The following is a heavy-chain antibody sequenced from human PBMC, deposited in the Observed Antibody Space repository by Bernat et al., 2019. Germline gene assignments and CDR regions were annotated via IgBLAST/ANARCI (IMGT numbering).Heavy chain of an antibody. CDR2: ISSNGGST. CDR3: ARWGGGVVPAADTSYYYYYGMDV. J-gene: IGHJ6*02. CDR1: GFTFSSYA. D-gene: IGHD2-2*01. V-gene: IGHV3-64*01. Sequence: EVQLVESGGGLVQPGGSLRLSCAASGFTFSSYAMHWVRQAPGKGLEYVSAISSNGGSTYYANYVKGTITISRDRCKNTLYLQMGSLRDEDRDVYYCARWGGGVVPAADTSYYYYYGMDVWGQGTTVTVSS.